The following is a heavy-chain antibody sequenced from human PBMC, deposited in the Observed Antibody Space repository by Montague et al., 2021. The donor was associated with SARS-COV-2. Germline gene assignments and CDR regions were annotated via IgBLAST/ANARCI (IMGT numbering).Heavy chain of an antibody. J-gene: IGHJ4*02. V-gene: IGHV4-39*01. CDR3: ARHERQWLRLYPYYFDY. D-gene: IGHD5-12*01. Sequence: SETRSLTCTVSGGSISSSSYYWGWIRQPPGKGLEWIGSIYYSGSTYYNPSLKSRVTISVDTSKNQFSLKLSSVTAADTAVCYCARHERQWLRLYPYYFDYWGQGTLVTVSS. CDR2: IYYSGST. CDR1: GGSISSSSYY.